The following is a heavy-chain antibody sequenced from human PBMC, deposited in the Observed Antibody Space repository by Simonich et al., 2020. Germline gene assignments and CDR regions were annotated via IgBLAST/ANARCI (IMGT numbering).Heavy chain of an antibody. V-gene: IGHV3-23*01. CDR1: GFTFSSYA. CDR2: ISGSGGST. D-gene: IGHD1-26*01. CDR3: AKDSSLVGATDWFDP. Sequence: EVQLLESGGGLVQPGGSLRLSCAASGFTFSSYAMSWVRQAPGKGLCVVSAISGSGGSTYYADSVKGRFTISRDNSKNTLYLQMNSLRAEDTAVYYCAKDSSLVGATDWFDPWGQGTLVTVSS. J-gene: IGHJ5*02.